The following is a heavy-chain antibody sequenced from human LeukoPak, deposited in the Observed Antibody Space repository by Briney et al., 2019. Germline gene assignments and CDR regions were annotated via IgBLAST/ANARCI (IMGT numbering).Heavy chain of an antibody. D-gene: IGHD6-19*01. CDR3: ARMGVAGYYYMDV. CDR1: GGSISSGSYY. J-gene: IGHJ6*03. CDR2: IYTSGST. V-gene: IGHV4-61*02. Sequence: SETLSLTCTVSGGSISSGSYYWSWLRQPAGTGLEWIGRIYTSGSTNYNPSLKSRVTISVDTSKNQFSLKLSSVTAADTAVYYCARMGVAGYYYMDVWGKGTTVTVSS.